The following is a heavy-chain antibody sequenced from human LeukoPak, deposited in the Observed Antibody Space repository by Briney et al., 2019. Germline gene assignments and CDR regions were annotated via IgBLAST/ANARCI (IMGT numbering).Heavy chain of an antibody. D-gene: IGHD5-12*01. CDR2: IYYSGST. Sequence: PSETLSLTCTVSGGSISSYYWSWIRQPPGKGLEWIGYIYYSGSTNYNPSLKSRVTISVDTSKNQFSLKLSSVTAADTAVYYCAIPRGYSGYDAFDIWGQGTTVTVSS. CDR1: GGSISSYY. J-gene: IGHJ3*02. V-gene: IGHV4-59*01. CDR3: AIPRGYSGYDAFDI.